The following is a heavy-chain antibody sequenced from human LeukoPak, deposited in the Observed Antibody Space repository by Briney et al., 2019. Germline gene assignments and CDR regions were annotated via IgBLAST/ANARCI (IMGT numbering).Heavy chain of an antibody. D-gene: IGHD2-8*01. CDR2: IYYSGST. CDR1: GGSISSYY. CDR3: ARHVMDSLYYGMDV. V-gene: IGHV4-59*08. J-gene: IGHJ6*02. Sequence: SGTLSLTCTVSGGSISSYYWSWIRQPPGKGLEWIGYIYYSGSTNYNPSLKSRVTISVDTSKNQFSLKLSSVTAADTAVYYCARHVMDSLYYGMDVWGQGTTVTVSS.